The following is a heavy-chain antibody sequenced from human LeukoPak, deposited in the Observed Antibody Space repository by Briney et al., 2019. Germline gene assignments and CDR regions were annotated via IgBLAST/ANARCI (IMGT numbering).Heavy chain of an antibody. CDR2: ISSSGSTI. D-gene: IGHD1-26*01. V-gene: IGHV3-11*01. J-gene: IGHJ4*02. CDR1: GFTFSDYY. Sequence: GGSLRLSCAASGFTFSDYYMSWIRQAPGKGLEWVSYISSSGSTIYYADSVKGRFTISRDNAKNSLYLQMNSLRAEDTAVYYCARTQSQSGSYRYYFAYWGQGTLVTVSS. CDR3: ARTQSQSGSYRYYFAY.